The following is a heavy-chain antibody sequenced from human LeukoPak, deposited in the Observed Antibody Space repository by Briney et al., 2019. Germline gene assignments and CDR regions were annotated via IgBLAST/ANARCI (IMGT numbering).Heavy chain of an antibody. Sequence: GASARVSCKASGYTLTSYYMHWLRQAPGQGLEWMGWINPNSGDTNYAQKFQGRVTMTRDTSISTAYMELSRLTSDDTAVYYCAKNTYEYYFDYWGQGTLVTVSS. CDR3: AKNTYEYYFDY. D-gene: IGHD5-12*01. CDR1: GYTLTSYY. V-gene: IGHV1-2*02. CDR2: INPNSGDT. J-gene: IGHJ4*02.